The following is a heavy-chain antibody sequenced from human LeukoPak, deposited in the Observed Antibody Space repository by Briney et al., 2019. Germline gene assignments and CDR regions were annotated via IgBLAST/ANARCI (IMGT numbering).Heavy chain of an antibody. D-gene: IGHD1-7*01. CDR1: GYTFTTYW. J-gene: IGHJ4*02. CDR3: VCDRGNFDSFDF. V-gene: IGHV5-51*01. Sequence: GESLKISCKGSGYTFTTYWTGWVRQMPGKGLEWMGLIYPGNSDTRYSPSFHGQVTISADKSISTAYLQWSSLKASDTAVYYCVCDRGNFDSFDFWGQGTLVTVSS. CDR2: IYPGNSDT.